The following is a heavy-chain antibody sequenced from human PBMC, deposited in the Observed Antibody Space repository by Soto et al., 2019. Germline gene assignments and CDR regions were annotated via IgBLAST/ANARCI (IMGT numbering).Heavy chain of an antibody. D-gene: IGHD5-18*01. CDR1: GGSISSSSYY. J-gene: IGHJ6*02. V-gene: IGHV4-39*01. CDR3: ARVPDTAMVSVGGMDV. CDR2: IYYSGST. Sequence: PSETLSLTCTVSGGSISSSSYYWGWIRQPPGKGLEWIGSIYYSGSTYYNPSLKSRVTISVDTSKNQFSLKLSSVTAADMSVYYCARVPDTAMVSVGGMDVWGQGTAVTVSS.